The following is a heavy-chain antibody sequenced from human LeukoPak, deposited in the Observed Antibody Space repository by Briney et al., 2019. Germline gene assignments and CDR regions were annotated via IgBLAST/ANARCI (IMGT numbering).Heavy chain of an antibody. V-gene: IGHV1-8*01. J-gene: IGHJ1*01. D-gene: IGHD3-3*01. CDR2: MNPNSGNT. CDR1: GYTFTSYD. Sequence: GASVKVSCKASGYTFTSYDINWVRQATGQGLEWMGWMNPNSGNTGYAQKFQGRVTMTRNTSISTAYMELSSLRSEDTAVYYCARGSWITIFGVVTEYFQHWGQGTLVTVSS. CDR3: ARGSWITIFGVVTEYFQH.